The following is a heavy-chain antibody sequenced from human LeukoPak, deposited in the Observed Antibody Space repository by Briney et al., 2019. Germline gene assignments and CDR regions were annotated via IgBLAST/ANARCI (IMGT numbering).Heavy chain of an antibody. CDR2: VRYDGSNK. J-gene: IGHJ6*03. Sequence: QAGGSLRLSCAASGFTFSSYGMHWVRQAPGKGLEWVAFVRYDGSNKYYADSVKGRFTISRENAKNSLYLQMNSLRAGDTAVYYCARALGYSGYDDILRRDYYYYYMDVWGKGTTVTISS. CDR3: ARALGYSGYDDILRRDYYYYYMDV. V-gene: IGHV3-30*02. CDR1: GFTFSSYG. D-gene: IGHD5-12*01.